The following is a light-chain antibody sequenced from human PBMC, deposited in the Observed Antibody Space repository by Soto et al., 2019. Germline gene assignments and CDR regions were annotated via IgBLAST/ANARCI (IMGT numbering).Light chain of an antibody. CDR2: DVS. CDR1: SSDVGGYNY. Sequence: QSVLNQPASVSGSPGQSITISCTGTSSDVGGYNYVSWYQQHPGKAPKLMIYDVSNRPSGVSNRFSGSKSGNTASLTISGLQAEDEADYYCSSYTSSSTLCFGTGTKVTVL. V-gene: IGLV2-14*01. CDR3: SSYTSSSTLC. J-gene: IGLJ1*01.